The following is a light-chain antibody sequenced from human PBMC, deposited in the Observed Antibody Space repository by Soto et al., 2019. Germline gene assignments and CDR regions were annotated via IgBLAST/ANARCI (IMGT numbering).Light chain of an antibody. Sequence: EIVLTQSPGTLSLSPGERATLSCRASQSVSSSYLAWYQQKPGQAPRLLIYGASSRATGIPDRFSGSGSGTDFTLPISRLEPEDFAVYYFQQEGCSRTFGQRTKVEIK. J-gene: IGKJ1*01. CDR3: QQEGCSRT. CDR1: QSVSSSY. CDR2: GAS. V-gene: IGKV3-20*01.